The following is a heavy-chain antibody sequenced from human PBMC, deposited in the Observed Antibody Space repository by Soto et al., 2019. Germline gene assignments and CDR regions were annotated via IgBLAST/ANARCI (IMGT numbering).Heavy chain of an antibody. CDR2: INPSGGST. D-gene: IGHD3-10*01. V-gene: IGHV1-46*01. CDR3: ARELEVYYYGSGCYYTGFDY. CDR1: GYTFTSYY. Sequence: ASVKVSCKASGYTFTSYYMHWVRQAPGQGLEWMGIINPSGGSTSYAQKFQGRVTMTRDTSTSTVYMELSSLRSEDTAVYYCARELEVYYYGSGCYYTGFDYWGQGTLVTVSS. J-gene: IGHJ4*02.